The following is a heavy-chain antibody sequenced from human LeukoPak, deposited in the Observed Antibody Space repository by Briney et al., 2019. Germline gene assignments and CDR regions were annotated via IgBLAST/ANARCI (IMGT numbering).Heavy chain of an antibody. D-gene: IGHD3-3*01. J-gene: IGHJ6*02. CDR2: INHSGST. V-gene: IGHV4-34*01. CDR1: GGSFSGYY. Sequence: PSETLSLTCAVYGGSFSGYYWSWIRQPPGKGLEWIGEINHSGSTNYNPSLKSRVTISVDTSKNQFSLKLSSVTAADTAVYYCASLYYDFWSGSPGYYYGMDVWGQGTTVTASS. CDR3: ASLYYDFWSGSPGYYYGMDV.